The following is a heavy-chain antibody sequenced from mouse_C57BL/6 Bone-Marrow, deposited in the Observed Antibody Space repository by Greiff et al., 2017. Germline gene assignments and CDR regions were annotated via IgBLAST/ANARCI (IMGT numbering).Heavy chain of an antibody. Sequence: VQLQQSGAELVKPGASVKLSCKASGYTFTEYTIHWVKQRSGQGLVWIGWFYPGRGSIKYNGTFKGKATLTADKSSSTAYMQHSSLTSEDYAVYFCARIYYGYDGVYWGQGTTLTVSS. CDR3: ARIYYGYDGVY. CDR2: FYPGRGSI. CDR1: GYTFTEYT. V-gene: IGHV1-62-2*01. J-gene: IGHJ2*01. D-gene: IGHD2-2*01.